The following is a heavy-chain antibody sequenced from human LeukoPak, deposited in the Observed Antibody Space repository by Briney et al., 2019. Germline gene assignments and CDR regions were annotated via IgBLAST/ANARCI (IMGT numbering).Heavy chain of an antibody. Sequence: PGGSLRLSCAASGFTFSSYAMSWVRQAPGKGLEWVSAISGSGGSTYYADSVKGRFTISRDNSKNTLYLQMNGLRAEDTAVYYCAKDGYSNYIYYYYGMDVWGQGATVTVSS. CDR3: AKDGYSNYIYYYYGMDV. CDR2: ISGSGGST. D-gene: IGHD4-11*01. J-gene: IGHJ6*02. V-gene: IGHV3-23*01. CDR1: GFTFSSYA.